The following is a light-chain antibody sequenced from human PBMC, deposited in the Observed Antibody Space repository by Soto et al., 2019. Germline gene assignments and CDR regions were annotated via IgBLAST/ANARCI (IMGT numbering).Light chain of an antibody. CDR2: AES. Sequence: DIQMTQSPSSLSASVGDRVTITCRASQSIRTSLNWYPQKLCKTPKLLIYAESSLQSGVTSRCSGSGSGTNFTLTISSLQPEDVATFYCLLSHNNPYIFGQGTKLEIK. V-gene: IGKV1-39*01. CDR1: QSIRTS. CDR3: LLSHNNPYI. J-gene: IGKJ2*01.